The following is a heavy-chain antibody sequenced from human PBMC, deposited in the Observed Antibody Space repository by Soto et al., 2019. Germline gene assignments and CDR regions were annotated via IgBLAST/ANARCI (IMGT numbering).Heavy chain of an antibody. J-gene: IGHJ6*02. CDR2: ISAYNGNT. Sequence: ASVKVSCKASGYTFTSYVISWVRQAPGQGLEWMGWISAYNGNTNYAQKLQGRVTMTTDTSTSTAYMELRSLRSDDTGVYYCASGGDIVVVPAANTIYYYYGMDVWGQGTTVTVSS. V-gene: IGHV1-18*01. CDR3: ASGGDIVVVPAANTIYYYYGMDV. CDR1: GYTFTSYV. D-gene: IGHD2-2*01.